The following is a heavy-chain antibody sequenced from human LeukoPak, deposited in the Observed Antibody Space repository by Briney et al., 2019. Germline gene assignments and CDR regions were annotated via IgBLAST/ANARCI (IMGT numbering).Heavy chain of an antibody. D-gene: IGHD3-10*01. CDR2: IKQDGSEK. Sequence: GGSLRLSCAASGFTFSSYWMSWVRQAPGKGLEWVANIKQDGSEKYYVDSVKGRFTISRDSAKNSLYLQMNSLRAEDTAVYYCARVLWFGELLGLGAFDIWGQGTMVTVSS. V-gene: IGHV3-7*04. J-gene: IGHJ3*02. CDR1: GFTFSSYW. CDR3: ARVLWFGELLGLGAFDI.